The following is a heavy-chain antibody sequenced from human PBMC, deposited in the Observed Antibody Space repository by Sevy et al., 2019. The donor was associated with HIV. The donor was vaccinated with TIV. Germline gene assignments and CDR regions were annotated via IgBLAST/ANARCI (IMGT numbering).Heavy chain of an antibody. CDR2: MNEDGSVT. J-gene: IGHJ4*02. CDR3: VKDFGGPTDY. D-gene: IGHD3-16*01. CDR1: GFSITSYW. V-gene: IGHV3-74*01. Sequence: GGSLRLSCAGSGFSITSYWMHWVRQAPGKGLVWVSRMNEDGSVTNHADSVRGRFTISRNNAKNTLYQQMNSLRVEDTAVYYCVKDFGGPTDYWGQGPLVTVSS.